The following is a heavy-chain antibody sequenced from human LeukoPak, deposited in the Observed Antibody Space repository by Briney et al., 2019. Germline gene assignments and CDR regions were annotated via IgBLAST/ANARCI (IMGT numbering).Heavy chain of an antibody. V-gene: IGHV4-39*07. J-gene: IGHJ6*03. CDR1: GGSISSTSYY. CDR3: ARGYCSGGSCYSYYYYNYMDV. D-gene: IGHD2-15*01. CDR2: IYYSGST. Sequence: SETLSLTCTVSGGSISSTSYYWGWIRQPPGKGLEWIGTIYYSGSTNYNPSLKSRVTISVDTSKNQFSLKLSSVTAADTAVYYCARGYCSGGSCYSYYYYNYMDVWGKGTTVTVSS.